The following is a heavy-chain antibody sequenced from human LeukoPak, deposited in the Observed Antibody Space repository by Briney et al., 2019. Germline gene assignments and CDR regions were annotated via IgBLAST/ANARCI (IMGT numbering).Heavy chain of an antibody. D-gene: IGHD1-7*01. V-gene: IGHV3-30*03. J-gene: IGHJ3*02. CDR2: ISYDGSNK. Sequence: GGSLRLSCAASGFTFSSYGMHWVRQAPGKGLEWVAVISYDGSNKYYADSVKGRFTISRDNSKNTLYLQMNSLSAEDTAVYYCARSSGELPDAFDIWGQGTMVTVSS. CDR3: ARSSGELPDAFDI. CDR1: GFTFSSYG.